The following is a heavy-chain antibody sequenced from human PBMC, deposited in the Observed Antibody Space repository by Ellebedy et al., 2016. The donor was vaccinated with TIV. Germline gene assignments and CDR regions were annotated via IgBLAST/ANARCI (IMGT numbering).Heavy chain of an antibody. Sequence: GGSLRLSCAASGFTFSSYSMNRVRQAPGKGLECVSYISSGSDTIYYADSVKGRFTISRDNAKNSLYLQMTSLRDEDTAMYSCTRNPDGYKKPDYWGQGALVSVSS. CDR1: GFTFSSYS. CDR3: TRNPDGYKKPDY. J-gene: IGHJ4*02. D-gene: IGHD5-24*01. V-gene: IGHV3-48*02. CDR2: ISSGSDTI.